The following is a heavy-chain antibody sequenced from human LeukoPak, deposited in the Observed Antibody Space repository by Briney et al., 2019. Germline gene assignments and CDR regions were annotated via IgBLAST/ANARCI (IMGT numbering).Heavy chain of an antibody. Sequence: GGSLRLSCAASGFTFSSYGMSWVRQAPGKGLELVANIKQDRSEKYYVDSVKGRFTISRDNSKNTLYLQMNSLRAEDTAVYYCARWGKYYDILTGSKGGYFDLWGRGTLVTVSS. CDR3: ARWGKYYDILTGSKGGYFDL. CDR2: IKQDRSEK. V-gene: IGHV3-7*03. J-gene: IGHJ2*01. CDR1: GFTFSSYG. D-gene: IGHD3-9*01.